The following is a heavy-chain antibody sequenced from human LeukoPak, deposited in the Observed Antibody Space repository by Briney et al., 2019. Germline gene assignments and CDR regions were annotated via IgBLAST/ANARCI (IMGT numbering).Heavy chain of an antibody. V-gene: IGHV3-23*01. Sequence: GGSLRLSCAASGFTFSSYGMSWVRQAPGKGLEWVSAISGSGGNTYYADSAKGRFTISRDNSKNTLYLQMNSLRAEDTAVYYCARENEYSTMVRGVIITHIFFQHWGQGTLVTVSS. CDR2: ISGSGGNT. CDR1: GFTFSSYG. J-gene: IGHJ1*01. D-gene: IGHD3-10*01. CDR3: ARENEYSTMVRGVIITHIFFQH.